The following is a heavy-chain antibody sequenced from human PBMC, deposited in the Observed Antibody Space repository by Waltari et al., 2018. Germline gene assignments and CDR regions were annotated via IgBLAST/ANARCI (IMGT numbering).Heavy chain of an antibody. J-gene: IGHJ5*02. CDR2: IYTSGLT. CDR1: GASMNSRSYY. D-gene: IGHD3-16*01. V-gene: IGHV4-61*02. CDR3: ARASASFNNWFDP. Sequence: QVQLQESGPGLVKPSQTLSLTCIVSGASMNSRSYYWSWIRQPAGKGLEWIGRIYTSGLTAYNPSLKSRVTISMDTSKSQFSLKLRSMTAADTAVYYCARASASFNNWFDPWGQGTLVTVSS.